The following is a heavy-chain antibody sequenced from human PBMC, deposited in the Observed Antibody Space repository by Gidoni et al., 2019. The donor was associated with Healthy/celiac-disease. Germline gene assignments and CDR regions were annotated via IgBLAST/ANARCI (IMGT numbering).Heavy chain of an antibody. D-gene: IGHD3-16*02. CDR1: GYTFTGYY. V-gene: IGHV1-2*02. J-gene: IGHJ4*02. CDR2: INPNSGGT. Sequence: QVQLVQPGAEVKKPGASVTVSCKASGYTFTGYYMHWVRQAPGQGLEWMGWINPNSGGTNYAQKFQGRVTMTRDTSISTAYMELSRLRSDDTAVYYCARESYIWGSYRFDYWGQGTLVTVSS. CDR3: ARESYIWGSYRFDY.